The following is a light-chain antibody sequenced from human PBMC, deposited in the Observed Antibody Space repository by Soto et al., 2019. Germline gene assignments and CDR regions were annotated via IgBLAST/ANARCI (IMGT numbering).Light chain of an antibody. CDR3: SSYTSSTTWV. CDR2: EVT. J-gene: IGLJ3*02. Sequence: QSALTQPASVSGSPGQSITISCTGTSSDVGAYNYVSWHQQHPGKAPKLMIYEVTYRPSGVSDRFSGSRSGNTASLTISGLQAEDESDYYCSSYTSSTTWVFGGGTKLTVL. CDR1: SSDVGAYNY. V-gene: IGLV2-14*01.